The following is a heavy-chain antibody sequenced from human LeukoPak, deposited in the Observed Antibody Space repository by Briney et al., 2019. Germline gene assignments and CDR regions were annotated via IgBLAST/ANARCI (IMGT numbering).Heavy chain of an antibody. V-gene: IGHV4-38-2*01. D-gene: IGHD3-10*01. J-gene: IGHJ3*02. CDR3: ARLRRDYYGSGAHEFDI. CDR2: IYHSVST. CDR1: GYSISSGYY. Sequence: PSETLSLTCAVSGYSISSGYYWGWIRQPPGKGLEWIGSIYHSVSTYYNPSLKSRVTISIGTSKNQFSLKLSSVTAADTAVYYCARLRRDYYGSGAHEFDIWGRGTMVTVSS.